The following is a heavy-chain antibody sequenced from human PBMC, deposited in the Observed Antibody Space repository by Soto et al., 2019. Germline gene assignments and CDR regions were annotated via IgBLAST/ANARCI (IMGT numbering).Heavy chain of an antibody. CDR3: AKVIAVAGTIDY. V-gene: IGHV3-23*01. CDR2: ISGSGGST. CDR1: GFTVSSYA. D-gene: IGHD6-19*01. J-gene: IGHJ4*02. Sequence: GGSLRLSCAASGFTVSSYAMSWVRQAPGKGLEWVSAISGSGGSTYYADSVKGRFTISRDNSKNTLYLQMNGLRAEDTAVYYCAKVIAVAGTIDYWGQGTLVTVSS.